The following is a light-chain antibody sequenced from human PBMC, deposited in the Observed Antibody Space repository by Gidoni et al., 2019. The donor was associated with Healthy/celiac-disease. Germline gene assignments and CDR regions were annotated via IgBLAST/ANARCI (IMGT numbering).Light chain of an antibody. CDR1: QSVLYSSNNKNY. J-gene: IGKJ4*01. Sequence: DIVMTQSPDSLAVSLGERATINCKSSQSVLYSSNNKNYLAWYQQKPGQPPKLPIYWASTRESGVPDRFSGSGSGTDFTLTISSLQAEDVAVYYCQKDYSTPRIGGGTKVEIK. CDR2: WAS. V-gene: IGKV4-1*01. CDR3: QKDYSTPR.